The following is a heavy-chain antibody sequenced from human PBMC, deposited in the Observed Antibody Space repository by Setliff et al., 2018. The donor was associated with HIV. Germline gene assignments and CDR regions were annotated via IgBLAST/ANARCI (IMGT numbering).Heavy chain of an antibody. CDR2: INPSGGQR. CDR3: ASHPPWLDRAEYFQH. J-gene: IGHJ1*01. Sequence: ASVKVSCKASGYTFTNYFVHWVRQAPGQGLEWMGMINPSGGQRSFAQKFQGRITVAKDSSTSIAYMELRNLRSDDTAVYYCASHPPWLDRAEYFQHWGQGTLVTVSS. CDR1: GYTFTNYF. D-gene: IGHD6-19*01. V-gene: IGHV1-46*01.